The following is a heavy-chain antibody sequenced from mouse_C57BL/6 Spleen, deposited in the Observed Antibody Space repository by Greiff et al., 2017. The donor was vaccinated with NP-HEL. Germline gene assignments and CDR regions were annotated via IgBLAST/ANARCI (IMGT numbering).Heavy chain of an antibody. CDR3: ARGDYYGSRGFAY. J-gene: IGHJ3*01. CDR2: IWSGGST. Sequence: VQLQQSGPGLVQPSQSLSITCTVSGFSLTSYGVHWVRQSPGKGLEWLGVIWSGGSTDYNAAFISRLSISKDNSKSQVFFKMNSLQADDTAIYYCARGDYYGSRGFAYWGQGTLVTVSA. D-gene: IGHD1-1*01. V-gene: IGHV2-2*01. CDR1: GFSLTSYG.